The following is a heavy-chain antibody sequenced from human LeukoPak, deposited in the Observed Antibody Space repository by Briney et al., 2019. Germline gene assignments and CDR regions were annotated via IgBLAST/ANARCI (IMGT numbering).Heavy chain of an antibody. V-gene: IGHV1-69*04. J-gene: IGHJ4*02. Sequence: GASVKVSCKASGGTFSSYAISWVRQAPGQGLEWMGRIIPILGIANYAQKFQGRVTITADKSTSTAYMELSSLRSEDTAVYYCARSGDSSGYYLVNLDYWGQGTLVTVSS. CDR3: ARSGDSSGYYLVNLDY. CDR2: IIPILGIA. D-gene: IGHD3-22*01. CDR1: GGTFSSYA.